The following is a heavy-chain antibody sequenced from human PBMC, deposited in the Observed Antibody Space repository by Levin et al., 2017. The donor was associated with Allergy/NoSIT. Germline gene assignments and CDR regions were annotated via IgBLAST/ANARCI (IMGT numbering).Heavy chain of an antibody. Sequence: GESLKISCAASGFTFDNYVMTWFRQAPGKGLEWVGSIKNKAYGATPEYAASVKGRFTISRDGSKSIAYLQMNSLRIEDTAVYFCTRHGKGSYCDGDCLDYWGQGTLVTVSS. CDR3: TRHGKGSYCDGDCLDY. D-gene: IGHD2-21*02. CDR2: IKNKAYGATP. J-gene: IGHJ4*02. V-gene: IGHV3-49*01. CDR1: GFTFDNYV.